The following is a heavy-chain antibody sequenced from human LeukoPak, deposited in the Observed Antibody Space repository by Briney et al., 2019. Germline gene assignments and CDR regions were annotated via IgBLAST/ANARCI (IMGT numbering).Heavy chain of an antibody. Sequence: GGSLRLSCAASGFTFSSYEMNWVRQAPGKGLEWVSYISSSGSTIYYADSVKGRFTISRDNAKNSLYLQMNSLRAEDTAVYYCAKDNARSVTMVRGVPPQYYYYYYYMDVWGKGTTVTVSS. D-gene: IGHD3-10*01. CDR3: AKDNARSVTMVRGVPPQYYYYYYYMDV. J-gene: IGHJ6*03. CDR2: ISSSGSTI. CDR1: GFTFSSYE. V-gene: IGHV3-48*03.